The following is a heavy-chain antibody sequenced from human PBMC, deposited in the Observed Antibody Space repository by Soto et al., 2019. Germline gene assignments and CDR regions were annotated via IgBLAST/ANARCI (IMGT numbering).Heavy chain of an antibody. D-gene: IGHD3-3*01. CDR3: ARDVGPPYYDFWSGYYYYYYGMDV. V-gene: IGHV1-3*01. Sequence: ASVKVSCKASGYTFTSYAMHWVRQAPGQRLEWMGWINAGNGNTKYSQKFQGRVTITRDTSASTAYMELSSLRSEDTAVYYCARDVGPPYYDFWSGYYYYYYGMDVWGQGTTVTVSS. J-gene: IGHJ6*02. CDR1: GYTFTSYA. CDR2: INAGNGNT.